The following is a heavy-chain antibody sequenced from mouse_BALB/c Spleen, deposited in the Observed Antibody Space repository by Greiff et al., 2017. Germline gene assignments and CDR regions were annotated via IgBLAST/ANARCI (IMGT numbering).Heavy chain of an antibody. D-gene: IGHD1-1*01. CDR1: GFTFSNYW. CDR2: IRLKSNNYAT. Sequence: QSGGGLVQPGGSMKLSCVASGFTFSNYWMNWVRQSPEKGLEWVAEIRLKSNNYATHYAESVKGRFTISRDDSKSSVYLQMNNVRAEDTGIYYCTRTYYGSSSDYWGQGTTLTVSS. CDR3: TRTYYGSSSDY. J-gene: IGHJ2*01. V-gene: IGHV6-6*02.